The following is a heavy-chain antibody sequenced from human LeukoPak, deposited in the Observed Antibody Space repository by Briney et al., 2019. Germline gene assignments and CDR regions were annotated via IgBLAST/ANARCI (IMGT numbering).Heavy chain of an antibody. J-gene: IGHJ4*02. CDR3: AKDGDIVVVPAATSHLDY. D-gene: IGHD2-2*01. Sequence: GGSLRLSCAASGFAFSSYSMNWVRQAPGKGLEWVSSISSGSSFKYHADSVKGRFTISRDNAKNSLYLQMSSLRAEDTAVYYCAKDGDIVVVPAATSHLDYWGQGTLVTVSS. V-gene: IGHV3-21*04. CDR1: GFAFSSYS. CDR2: ISSGSSFK.